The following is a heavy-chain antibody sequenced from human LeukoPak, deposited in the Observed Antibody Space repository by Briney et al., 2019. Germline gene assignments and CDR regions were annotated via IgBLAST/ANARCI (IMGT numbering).Heavy chain of an antibody. Sequence: PSETLSLNCTVSGGSISSYYWSWLRQPPGKGLEWIGYIYYSGSTNYNPSLKSRVTISVDTSKNQFSLKLSSVTAADTAVYYCARFGGGLDYWSQGTLVTVSS. CDR2: IYYSGST. CDR3: ARFGGGLDY. CDR1: GGSISSYY. V-gene: IGHV4-59*01. J-gene: IGHJ4*02. D-gene: IGHD3-16*01.